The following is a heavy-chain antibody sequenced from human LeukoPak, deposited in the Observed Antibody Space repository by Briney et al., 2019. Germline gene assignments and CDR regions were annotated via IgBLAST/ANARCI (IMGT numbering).Heavy chain of an antibody. CDR2: IRGSGGST. CDR3: ARDRDFGDPHYYGTDV. D-gene: IGHD4-17*01. Sequence: GGSLRPSCAASGFTFSTYAMSWVRQAPGKGLEWVSGIRGSGGSTYYADSVKGRLTISRDNSKNTLYLQMNSLRAEDTAVYYCARDRDFGDPHYYGTDVWGQGTTVTVSS. J-gene: IGHJ6*02. CDR1: GFTFSTYA. V-gene: IGHV3-23*01.